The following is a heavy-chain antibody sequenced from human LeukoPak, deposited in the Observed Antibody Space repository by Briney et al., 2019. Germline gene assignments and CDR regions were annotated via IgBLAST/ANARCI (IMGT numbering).Heavy chain of an antibody. CDR2: INPNSGDT. CDR3: ARGGPSRGSGFYYFDS. J-gene: IGHJ4*02. CDR1: GYTFTGYY. D-gene: IGHD3-10*01. V-gene: IGHV1-2*02. Sequence: ASVKVSCKASGYTFTGYYIHWVRQAPGQGLEWMGWINPNSGDTHCAQKFQGRVTMTRDTSISTGYMELSRLTSDDTALYYCARGGPSRGSGFYYFDSWGQGTPVTVSS.